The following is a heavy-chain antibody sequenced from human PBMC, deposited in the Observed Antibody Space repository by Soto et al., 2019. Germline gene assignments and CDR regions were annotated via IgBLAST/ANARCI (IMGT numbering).Heavy chain of an antibody. D-gene: IGHD4-17*01. J-gene: IGHJ5*02. CDR3: ARGTEYGDYYNNWFDP. Sequence: QVQLQESGPGLVKPSQTLSLTCTVSGGSISSGGYYWSWIRQHPGKGLEWIGYIYYSGSTYYNPSLKSRVTISVDTSKNQFALKLSSVTAADTAVYYCARGTEYGDYYNNWFDPWGQGTLVTVSS. CDR1: GGSISSGGYY. CDR2: IYYSGST. V-gene: IGHV4-31*03.